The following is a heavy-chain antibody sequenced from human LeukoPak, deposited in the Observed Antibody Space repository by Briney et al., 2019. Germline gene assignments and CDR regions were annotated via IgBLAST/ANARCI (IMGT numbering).Heavy chain of an antibody. Sequence: GGSLRLSCAASGFTFSSYAMHWVRQAPGKGLEWVAVISYDGSNKYYADSVKGRFTISRDNSKNTLYLQMNSLRAEDTAVYYCASTAAAGNPSGYWGQGTLVTVSS. CDR3: ASTAAAGNPSGY. D-gene: IGHD6-13*01. J-gene: IGHJ4*02. V-gene: IGHV3-30*04. CDR1: GFTFSSYA. CDR2: ISYDGSNK.